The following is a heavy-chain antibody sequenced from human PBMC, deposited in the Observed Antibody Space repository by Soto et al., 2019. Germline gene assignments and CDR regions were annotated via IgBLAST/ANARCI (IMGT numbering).Heavy chain of an antibody. V-gene: IGHV1-69*06. J-gene: IGHJ6*02. CDR3: ARCSSTSCSWGAYGVDV. CDR1: GGTFSSYA. CDR2: IIPIFGTA. D-gene: IGHD2-2*01. Sequence: SVKVSCKASGGTFSSYAISWVRQAPGQGLEWMGGIIPIFGTANYAQKFQGRVTITADKSTSTAYMELSSLRSEDTAVYYCARCSSTSCSWGAYGVDVWGQGTTVTVSS.